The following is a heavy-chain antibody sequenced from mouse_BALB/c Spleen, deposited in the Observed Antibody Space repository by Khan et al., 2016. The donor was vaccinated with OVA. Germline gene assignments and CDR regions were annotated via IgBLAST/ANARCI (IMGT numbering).Heavy chain of an antibody. CDR1: GYTFTDYN. V-gene: IGHV1-18*01. J-gene: IGHJ3*01. CDR3: TRGGFGGFAY. CDR2: VNSNNGDT. Sequence: VRLQQSGPELVKPGTSVKIPCKASGYTFTDYNVDWVRQSHGKSLEWIGDVNSNNGDTIYNQKFKGKATLTVDKSSSTAYMELRSLTSEDTAVYYCTRGGFGGFAYWGQGTLVTVSA.